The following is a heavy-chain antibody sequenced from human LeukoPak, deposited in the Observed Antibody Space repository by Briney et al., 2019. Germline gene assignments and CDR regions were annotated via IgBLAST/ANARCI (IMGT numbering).Heavy chain of an antibody. Sequence: GGSLRLSCTASGVTSADYAMHWVRQAPGKGLEWVSGISWNSGSIGYADSVKGRFTISRDNAKNSLYLQMNSLRAEDTALYYCAKVLVAAAHDAFDIWGQGTMVTVSS. D-gene: IGHD5-12*01. CDR2: ISWNSGSI. CDR3: AKVLVAAAHDAFDI. CDR1: GVTSADYA. V-gene: IGHV3-9*02. J-gene: IGHJ3*02.